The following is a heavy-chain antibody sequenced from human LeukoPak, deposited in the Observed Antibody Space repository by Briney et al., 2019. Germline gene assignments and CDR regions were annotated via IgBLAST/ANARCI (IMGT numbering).Heavy chain of an antibody. CDR3: ARTIVAYYFDY. Sequence: PGGSLRLSCAASGXTVSSNYMSWVRQAPGKGLEWVSVIYSGGSTYYADSVKGRFTISRDNSKNTLYLQMNSLRAEDTAVYYCARTIVAYYFDYWGQGTLVTVSS. J-gene: IGHJ4*02. CDR2: IYSGGST. D-gene: IGHD5-12*01. CDR1: GXTVSSNY. V-gene: IGHV3-53*01.